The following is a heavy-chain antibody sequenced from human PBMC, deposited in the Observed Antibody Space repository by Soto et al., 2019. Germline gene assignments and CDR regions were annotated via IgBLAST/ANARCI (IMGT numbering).Heavy chain of an antibody. V-gene: IGHV3-9*01. CDR2: ISSNGGRV. CDR1: GFTFDDYV. J-gene: IGHJ4*02. D-gene: IGHD5-12*01. CDR3: LRGNSGYWNFDQ. Sequence: VQLVESGGGLVQPGRSLRLSCAASGFTFDDYVMHWVRRAPGKGLEWVSGISSNGGRVDYADSVKGRFTISRDNAKKSLYLQMNSLRAEDTAVYYCLRGNSGYWNFDQWGQGTRVTVSS.